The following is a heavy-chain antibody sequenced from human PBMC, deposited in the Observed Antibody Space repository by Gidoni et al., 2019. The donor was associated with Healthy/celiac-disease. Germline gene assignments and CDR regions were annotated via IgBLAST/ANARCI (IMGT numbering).Heavy chain of an antibody. J-gene: IGHJ3*02. CDR1: GFTFSSYA. D-gene: IGHD2-15*01. CDR2: ISGNGGST. Sequence: EVQLLESGGGLVQPGGSLIRSCSASGFTFSSYATSWVRQAPGQGLEWVAAISGNGGSTYYADAVKGRFTISRDNSKNTLYLQMNSLRAEDTAVYYCAKMVADCSGGSCYGGAFDIWGQGTMVTVSS. V-gene: IGHV3-23*01. CDR3: AKMVADCSGGSCYGGAFDI.